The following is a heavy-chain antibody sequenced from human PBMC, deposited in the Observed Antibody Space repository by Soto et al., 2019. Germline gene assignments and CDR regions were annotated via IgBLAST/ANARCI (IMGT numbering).Heavy chain of an antibody. D-gene: IGHD4-17*01. CDR3: ARTHGDYVAFLSY. V-gene: IGHV4-31*01. Sequence: QVQLQESRPGLVKPSQTLSLTCTVSGGSISSGGYYCNWIRQLPGKGLEWIGYIYYSGNTHYNPSLKSLVTISVDTSKNQFSLKLASVTAADTAVYYCARTHGDYVAFLSYWGQGTLVTVSS. CDR1: GGSISSGGYY. J-gene: IGHJ4*02. CDR2: IYYSGNT.